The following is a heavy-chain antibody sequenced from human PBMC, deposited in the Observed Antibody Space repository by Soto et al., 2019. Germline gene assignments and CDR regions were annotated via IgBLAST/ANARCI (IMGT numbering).Heavy chain of an antibody. Sequence: EVQLVESGGGLVQPGGSLRLSCAASGLTVSNNYMSWVRQAPGKGLEWVSVIYSGDTTYYADSVKGRFTISRDNSKNTLYLHMNSLRAEDTAVYYCSRDRATLDGFDIWGQGTMVTVSS. D-gene: IGHD2-15*01. CDR2: IYSGDTT. CDR3: SRDRATLDGFDI. V-gene: IGHV3-66*01. J-gene: IGHJ3*02. CDR1: GLTVSNNY.